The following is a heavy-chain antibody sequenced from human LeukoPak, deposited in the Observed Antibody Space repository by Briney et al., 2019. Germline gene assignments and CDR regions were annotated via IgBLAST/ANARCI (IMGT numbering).Heavy chain of an antibody. CDR3: AHLIYLPYNWFDP. V-gene: IGHV2-5*02. CDR2: IYWDDDK. D-gene: IGHD2-2*02. J-gene: IGHJ5*02. CDR1: GGSISGYYWS. Sequence: TLSLTCTVSGGSISGYYWSWIRQPPGKALEWLALIYWDDDKRYSPSLKSRLTITKDTSKNQVVLTMTNMDPVDTATYYCAHLIYLPYNWFDPWGQGTLVTVSS.